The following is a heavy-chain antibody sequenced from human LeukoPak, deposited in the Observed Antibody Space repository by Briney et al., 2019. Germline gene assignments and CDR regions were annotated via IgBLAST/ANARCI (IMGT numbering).Heavy chain of an antibody. D-gene: IGHD3/OR15-3a*01. V-gene: IGHV3-21*01. CDR3: ARDEGLPAEFFQH. CDR2: IDGSNYI. CDR1: GFAFSLYN. Sequence: GGSLRLSCAASGFAFSLYNMNWVRQAPGKGLEWVSCIDGSNYIYYADSVKGRFTVSRGNAKNLLYLQLNRLRAEDTAVYYCARDEGLPAEFFQHWGQGTLVTVSS. J-gene: IGHJ1*01.